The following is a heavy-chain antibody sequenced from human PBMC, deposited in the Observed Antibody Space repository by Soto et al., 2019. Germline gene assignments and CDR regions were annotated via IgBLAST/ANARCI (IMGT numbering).Heavy chain of an antibody. CDR1: GFTFSIYA. CDR3: AREIYGGVFDS. Sequence: EVQLWESGGGLVQPGGSLRLSCAASGFTFSIYAMRWVRQAPGKGLEWVSRIGGSGRSTDYADSVKGRFTISRDNSKNTLYLQMNSLRAEDTAVFYCAREIYGGVFDSWGQGTLVTVSS. CDR2: IGGSGRST. V-gene: IGHV3-23*01. J-gene: IGHJ4*02. D-gene: IGHD3-16*01.